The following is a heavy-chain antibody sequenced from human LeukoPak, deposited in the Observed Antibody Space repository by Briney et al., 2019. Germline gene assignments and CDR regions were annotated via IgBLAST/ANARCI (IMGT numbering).Heavy chain of an antibody. CDR3: ARHLASYYNY. D-gene: IGHD3-10*01. J-gene: IGHJ4*02. CDR1: GDSISSSSYSSTYY. V-gene: IGHV4-39*01. CDR2: ISHSGST. Sequence: PSETLSLTCTVSGDSISSSSYSSTYYWAWIRQPPGKGLEWIGSISHSGSTYYNPSLNSRVTISVDPSKNQFSLKVGSVTAADTAVYYCARHLASYYNYWGQGTLVTVSS.